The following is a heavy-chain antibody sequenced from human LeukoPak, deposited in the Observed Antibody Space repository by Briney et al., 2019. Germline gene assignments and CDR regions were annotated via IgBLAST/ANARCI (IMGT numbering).Heavy chain of an antibody. J-gene: IGHJ4*02. D-gene: IGHD2-8*02. V-gene: IGHV4-59*01. CDR3: ASSFYWGATHFFDY. Sequence: SETLSLTCTVSGGSISSYYWTWIRQPPGKGLEWIGYIYYSGSTNYNPSLKSRVTISVNSSKNQFSLKLSSVTAVDTAVHYCASSFYWGATHFFDYWGQGTLVTVSS. CDR1: GGSISSYY. CDR2: IYYSGST.